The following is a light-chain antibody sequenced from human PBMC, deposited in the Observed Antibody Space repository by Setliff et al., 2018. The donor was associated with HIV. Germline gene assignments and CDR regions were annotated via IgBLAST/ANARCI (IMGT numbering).Light chain of an antibody. CDR3: SLYATTTTSSWV. Sequence: DVFKYVSWYQQHPGEAPKLLIYEVKNRPPGVSNRFSRSKSAYTASLTISGLQAEDEADYYCSLYATTTTSSWVFGGGTKVTVL. CDR2: EVK. CDR1: DVFKY. V-gene: IGLV2-14*03. J-gene: IGLJ3*02.